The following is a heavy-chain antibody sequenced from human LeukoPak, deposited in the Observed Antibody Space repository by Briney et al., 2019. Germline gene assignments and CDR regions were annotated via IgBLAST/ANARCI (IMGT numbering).Heavy chain of an antibody. V-gene: IGHV3-23*01. CDR2: ISNDGGGT. Sequence: GGSLRLSCAASGFVFNNYGLTWVRQAPGKGLEWVSAISNDGGGTTYADFVKGRFTISRDNSKNTLFLQMNSLRAEDTALYYCAKGSSGYFLDLWGYGTLVTVSS. CDR3: AKGSSGYFLDL. D-gene: IGHD3-22*01. CDR1: GFVFNNYG. J-gene: IGHJ5*02.